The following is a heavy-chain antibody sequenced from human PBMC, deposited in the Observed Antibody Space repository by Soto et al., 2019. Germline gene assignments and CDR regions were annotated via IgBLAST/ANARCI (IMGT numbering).Heavy chain of an antibody. V-gene: IGHV3-23*01. CDR2: ISGSGGST. CDR3: AKVTPSGSYQQRYYFDY. CDR1: GFTFSSYA. J-gene: IGHJ4*02. Sequence: QPGGSLRLSCAASGFTFSSYAMSWVRQAPGKGLEWVSAISGSGGSTYYADSVKGRFTISRDNSKNTLYLQMNSLRAEDTAVYYCAKVTPSGSYQQRYYFDYWGQGTLVTVSS. D-gene: IGHD1-26*01.